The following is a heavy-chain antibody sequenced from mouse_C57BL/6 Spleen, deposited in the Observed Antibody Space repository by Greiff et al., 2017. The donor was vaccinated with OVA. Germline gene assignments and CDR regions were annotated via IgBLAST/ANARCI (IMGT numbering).Heavy chain of an antibody. CDR3: SMVTTGGYYYAMDY. CDR2: ISYDGSN. Sequence: EVKLQESGPGLVKPSQSLSLTCSVTGYSITSGYYWNWIRQFPGNKLEWMGYISYDGSNNYNPSLKNRISITRDTSKNQFFLKLNSVTTEDTATYYCSMVTTGGYYYAMDYWGQGTSVTVSS. V-gene: IGHV3-6*01. D-gene: IGHD2-2*01. CDR1: GYSITSGYY. J-gene: IGHJ4*01.